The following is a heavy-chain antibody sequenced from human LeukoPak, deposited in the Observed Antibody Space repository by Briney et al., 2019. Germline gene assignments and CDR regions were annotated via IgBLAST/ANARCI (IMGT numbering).Heavy chain of an antibody. CDR3: AVREGASYSGRFDY. J-gene: IGHJ4*01. Sequence: GGSLRLSCAASGFTFSNYAMNWVRQAPGKGLEWVSLISGSGGVTFYADSMRGRFTISRDNTKNTLYLQMNSLRAEDTAVYFCAVREGASYSGRFDYWGQGTLATVSS. V-gene: IGHV3-23*01. CDR2: ISGSGGVT. D-gene: IGHD1-26*01. CDR1: GFTFSNYA.